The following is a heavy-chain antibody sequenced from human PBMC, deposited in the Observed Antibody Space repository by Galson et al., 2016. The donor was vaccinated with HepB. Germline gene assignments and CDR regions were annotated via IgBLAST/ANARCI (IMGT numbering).Heavy chain of an antibody. CDR1: GDSISRGEYH. CDR2: IFHSGST. CDR3: ARGEHPVGEYIWGSYRSHYWCS. J-gene: IGHJ4*02. V-gene: IGHV4-31*03. D-gene: IGHD3-16*02. Sequence: TLSLTCTVSGDSISRGEYHWSWIRQHPGKGLEWIGYIFHSGSTYYNPSLQSRVTILVDTSKNQFSLKLSSLTAADTAVYYCARGEHPVGEYIWGSYRSHYWCSWGQGTMVSVSS.